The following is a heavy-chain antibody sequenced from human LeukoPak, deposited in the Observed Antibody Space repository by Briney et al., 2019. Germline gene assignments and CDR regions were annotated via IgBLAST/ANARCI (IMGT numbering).Heavy chain of an antibody. CDR3: ARERTAADGSYFLGWFDP. Sequence: GGSLRLPCVASGFYFTSSEMNWVRQAPGKGLEWISYISTSGNTIHYADSVKGRFTISRDNPKNSLYLQMNSLRAEDTAVYYCARERTAADGSYFLGWFDPWGQGTLVTVSS. J-gene: IGHJ5*02. D-gene: IGHD6-13*01. V-gene: IGHV3-48*03. CDR1: GFYFTSSE. CDR2: ISTSGNTI.